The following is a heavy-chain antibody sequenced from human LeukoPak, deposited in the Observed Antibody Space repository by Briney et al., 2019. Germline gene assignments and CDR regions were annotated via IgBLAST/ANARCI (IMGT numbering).Heavy chain of an antibody. V-gene: IGHV3-23*01. CDR2: ITGSGDNT. CDR3: AKDFVVPAAMSRGVDY. D-gene: IGHD2-2*01. J-gene: IGHJ4*02. Sequence: GGSLRLSCAASGFAFSSDAMSWVRQAPGKGLEWVSAITGSGDNTYYADSVKGRFTISRDNSKNTLYLQMNSLRAEDTAVYYCAKDFVVPAAMSRGVDYWGQGTLVTVSS. CDR1: GFAFSSDA.